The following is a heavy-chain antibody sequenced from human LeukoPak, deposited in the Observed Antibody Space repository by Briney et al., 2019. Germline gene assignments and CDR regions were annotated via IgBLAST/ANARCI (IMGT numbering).Heavy chain of an antibody. CDR2: TYYRSKWYN. CDR1: GDSVSSNSAA. D-gene: IGHD6-13*01. Sequence: SQTLSLTCAISGDSVSSNSAAWNWIRQSPSRGLEWLGRTYYRSKWYNDYAVSVKNRITISPDTSMNQFSLQLNSVTPEDTAVYYCSRVTRSLFDSWGQGTLVTVSS. CDR3: SRVTRSLFDS. V-gene: IGHV6-1*01. J-gene: IGHJ4*02.